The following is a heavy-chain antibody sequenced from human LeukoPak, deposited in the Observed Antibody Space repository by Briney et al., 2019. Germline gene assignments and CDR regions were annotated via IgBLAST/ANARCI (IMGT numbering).Heavy chain of an antibody. J-gene: IGHJ4*02. Sequence: GGSLRLSCAASGFTFSRYWMHWVRQAPGKGLVWVSRINTDAISTTYADSVKGRFTISRDNAKNTLYLQMNSLRAEDTAVYYCAKKRSYDDSSGYWPDSWGQGTLVTVSS. CDR1: GFTFSRYW. V-gene: IGHV3-74*01. D-gene: IGHD3-22*01. CDR2: INTDAIST. CDR3: AKKRSYDDSSGYWPDS.